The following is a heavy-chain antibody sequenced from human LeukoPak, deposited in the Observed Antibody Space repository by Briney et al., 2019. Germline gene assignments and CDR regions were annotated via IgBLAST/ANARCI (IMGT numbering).Heavy chain of an antibody. D-gene: IGHD6-13*01. V-gene: IGHV3-48*01. J-gene: IGHJ4*02. CDR1: GFTFSSYS. Sequence: GGSLRLSCAASGFTFSSYSMNWVRQAPGKGLEWVSYISSSSSTIYYADSVKGRFTISRDNAKNSLYLQMNSLRAEDTAVYYCARGSSWQDYDYWGQGTLVTVSS. CDR3: ARGSSWQDYDY. CDR2: ISSSSSTI.